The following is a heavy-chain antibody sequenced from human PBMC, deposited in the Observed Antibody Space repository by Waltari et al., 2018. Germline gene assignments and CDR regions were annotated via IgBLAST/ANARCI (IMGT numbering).Heavy chain of an antibody. Sequence: QVQLQESGQGLVKPSGTLSLTCAVSGDSISGHYWCSWVRQSPEKGLEWIGQVHHSVKTHYNPSLQSRVTKSVDKPKNQFSLNLNSVTAADTAVYYCAGDRAIGLFFDYWGRGTLVTVSS. J-gene: IGHJ4*02. CDR2: VHHSVKT. D-gene: IGHD2-2*01. CDR1: GDSISGHYW. CDR3: AGDRAIGLFFDY. V-gene: IGHV4-4*02.